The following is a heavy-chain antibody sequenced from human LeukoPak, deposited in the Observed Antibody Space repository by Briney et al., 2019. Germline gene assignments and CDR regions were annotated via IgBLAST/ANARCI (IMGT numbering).Heavy chain of an antibody. V-gene: IGHV3-23*01. D-gene: IGHD3-22*01. CDR1: GFTFSSYA. CDR2: ISVSGGST. Sequence: HPGGSLRLSCAASGFTFSSYAMNWVRQAPGKGLEWVSGISVSGGSTNYADSVKGRFTISRDNSKNTLYLQMNSLRAEDTAVYYCAKSYYFDSGVYYFFDYWGQGTLVTVSS. J-gene: IGHJ4*02. CDR3: AKSYYFDSGVYYFFDY.